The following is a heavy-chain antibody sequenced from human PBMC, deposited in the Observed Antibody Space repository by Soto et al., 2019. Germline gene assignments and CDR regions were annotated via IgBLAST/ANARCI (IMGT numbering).Heavy chain of an antibody. CDR1: GFIFSSFG. D-gene: IGHD7-27*01. J-gene: IGHJ4*02. V-gene: IGHV3-33*01. CDR3: VRDLLGSGGHFDY. CDR2: IWYDGSNT. Sequence: GGSLRLSCAASGFIFSSFGMHWVRQAPGKGLEWVAHIWYDGSNTYYADSVKGRFTISRDNSRNTVYLQMNSLRAEDTAVYHCVRDLLGSGGHFDYWGPGTPVAVSS.